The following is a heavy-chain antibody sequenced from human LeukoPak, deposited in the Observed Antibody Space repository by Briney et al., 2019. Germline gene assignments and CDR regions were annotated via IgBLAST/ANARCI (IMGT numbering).Heavy chain of an antibody. J-gene: IGHJ4*02. V-gene: IGHV3-23*01. CDR2: ISASGDTT. D-gene: IGHD3-9*01. CDR1: GFTFSSHV. Sequence: PGGSLRLSCAASGFTFSSHVMSWVRQAPGKGLEWVSDISASGDTTYYADSVKGRFTISRDNSKNTRDLQMSSLRVEDTAVYYCAKAADWLAADYIDYWAREPWSPSPQ. CDR3: AKAADWLAADYIDY.